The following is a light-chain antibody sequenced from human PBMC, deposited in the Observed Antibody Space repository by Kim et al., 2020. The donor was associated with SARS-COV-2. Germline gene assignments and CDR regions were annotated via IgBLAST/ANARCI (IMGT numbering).Light chain of an antibody. Sequence: DVVMTQSPLSLPVTLGQPASISCRSSQSLVRSDGNTWLSWFQQRPGQSPRRLIYKISNRDSGVPDRFSGSGSGTDFTLKISRVEAEDVGVYYCIQGTHWPRTFGGGTKLEI. CDR3: IQGTHWPRT. CDR2: KIS. V-gene: IGKV2-30*02. J-gene: IGKJ4*01. CDR1: QSLVRSDGNTW.